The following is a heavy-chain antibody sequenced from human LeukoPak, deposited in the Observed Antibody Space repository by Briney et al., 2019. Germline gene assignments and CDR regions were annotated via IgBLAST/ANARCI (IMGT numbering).Heavy chain of an antibody. J-gene: IGHJ1*01. CDR2: INANSGGT. V-gene: IGHV1-2*02. CDR3: ARAAAGPEYFQH. CDR1: GYTFTGYY. D-gene: IGHD6-13*01. Sequence: ASVKVFCKASGYTFTGYYMHWVRQAPGQGLEWMGWINANSGGTKYAQKFQGRVTMTRDTSISTACMELSRLRSDDTAVYYCARAAAGPEYFQHWGQGTLVTVSS.